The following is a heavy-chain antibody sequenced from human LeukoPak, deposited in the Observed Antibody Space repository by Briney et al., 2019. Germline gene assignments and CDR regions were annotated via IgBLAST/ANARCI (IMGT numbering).Heavy chain of an antibody. Sequence: GGSLRLSCAASGFTFSSYWMHWVRQAPGKGLEWVSAISGSGGSTNYADSVKGRFTMSRDNSRNMLYLQMNSLRDEDTAKYYCAKTVSGSYSYQGGDYWGQGTLVTVSS. J-gene: IGHJ4*02. D-gene: IGHD3-16*02. CDR3: AKTVSGSYSYQGGDY. CDR2: ISGSGGST. V-gene: IGHV3-23*01. CDR1: GFTFSSYW.